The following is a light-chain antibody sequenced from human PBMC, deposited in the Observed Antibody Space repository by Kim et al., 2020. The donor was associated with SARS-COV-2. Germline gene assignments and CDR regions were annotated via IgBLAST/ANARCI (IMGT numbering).Light chain of an antibody. CDR2: DAS. CDR1: QSVSTY. Sequence: IVLRQSPATLSLSPGERATLSCRASQSVSTYLAWYQQRSGQAPRVLIYDASNSATGIPARFSGSGSGTDFTLTISSLQPEDFAVYYCQQRSSWPRTFGGGTKVEIK. J-gene: IGKJ4*01. CDR3: QQRSSWPRT. V-gene: IGKV3-11*01.